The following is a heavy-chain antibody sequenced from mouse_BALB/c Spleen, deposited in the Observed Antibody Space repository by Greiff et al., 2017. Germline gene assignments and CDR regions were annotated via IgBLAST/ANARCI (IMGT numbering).Heavy chain of an antibody. J-gene: IGHJ2*01. CDR3: ARETYGNYGY. CDR1: GYTFTSYW. CDR2: IYPGDGDT. Sequence: VKLQESGAELARPGASVKLSCKASGYTFTSYWMQWVKQRPGQGLEWIGAIYPGDGDTRYTQKFKGKATLTADKSSSTAYMQLSSLASEDSAVYYCARETYGNYGYWGQGTTLTVSS. D-gene: IGHD2-10*02. V-gene: IGHV1-87*01.